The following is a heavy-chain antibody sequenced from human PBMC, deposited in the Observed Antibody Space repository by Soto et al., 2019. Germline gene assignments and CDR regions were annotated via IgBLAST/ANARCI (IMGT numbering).Heavy chain of an antibody. CDR1: GGSISSGGYS. D-gene: IGHD3-16*01. V-gene: IGHV4-30-2*01. Sequence: SETLSLTCAVSGGSISSGGYSWSWIRQPPGKGLEWIGYIYHSGSTYYSPSLKSRVTISVDRSKNQFSLKLSSVTAADTAVYYCARVRGPWGQGTLVTVSS. CDR2: IYHSGST. J-gene: IGHJ5*02. CDR3: ARVRGP.